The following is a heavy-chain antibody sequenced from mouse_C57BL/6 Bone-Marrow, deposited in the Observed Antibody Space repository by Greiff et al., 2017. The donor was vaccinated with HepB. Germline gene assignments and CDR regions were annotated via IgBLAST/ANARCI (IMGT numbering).Heavy chain of an antibody. CDR3: ARDDLPERAMDY. D-gene: IGHD5-5*01. V-gene: IGHV1-85*01. CDR1: GYTLTSYD. J-gene: IGHJ4*01. CDR2: IYPSDGST. Sequence: VQLKESGPELVKPGASVKLSCKASGYTLTSYDINWVKQRPGQGLEWLGWIYPSDGSTKYNEKFKGKATLTVDTSSSTAYMELHSLTSEDAAVYFCARDDLPERAMDYWGQGTSVTVSS.